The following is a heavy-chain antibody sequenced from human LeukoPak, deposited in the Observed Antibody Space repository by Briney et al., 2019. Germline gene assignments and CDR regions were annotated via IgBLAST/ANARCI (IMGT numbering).Heavy chain of an antibody. CDR2: ISGSGGST. V-gene: IGHV3-23*01. CDR1: GFTFSSYA. D-gene: IGHD1-26*01. J-gene: IGHJ6*03. Sequence: PGGSLRLSCAASGFTFSSYAMSWVRQAPGKGLEWVAAISGSGGSTYYADSVKGRFTVSRDNSKNTLYVQMNSLRAEDTAMYYCAKEVGDYYSYMNVWGKGTTVTVSS. CDR3: AKEVGDYYSYMNV.